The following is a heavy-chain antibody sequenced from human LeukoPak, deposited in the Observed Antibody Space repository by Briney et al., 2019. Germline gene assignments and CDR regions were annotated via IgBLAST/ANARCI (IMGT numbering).Heavy chain of an antibody. Sequence: GGSLRLSCAVSGFTFSNYWMYWVRQAPGKGLVWVSRINTDGSSTTYADSVKGRFTISRDNAKNTVHLQMNSLRAEDTAVYYYARGLVGLYYYCYYMDVWGKGTTVTVSS. CDR1: GFTFSNYW. V-gene: IGHV3-74*01. CDR3: ARGLVGLYYYCYYMDV. CDR2: INTDGSST. J-gene: IGHJ6*03. D-gene: IGHD2-21*01.